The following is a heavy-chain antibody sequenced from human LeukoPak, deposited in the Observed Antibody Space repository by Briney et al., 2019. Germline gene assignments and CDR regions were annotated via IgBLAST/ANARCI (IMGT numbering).Heavy chain of an antibody. V-gene: IGHV3-21*01. Sequence: PGGSLRLSCAASGFTFSSYEMNWVRQAPGKGLEWVSSISSSSSYIYYADSVKGRFAISRDNAKNSLYLQMNSLRAEDTAVYYCASHRRPDYYYYYYMDVWGKGTTVTISS. CDR1: GFTFSSYE. D-gene: IGHD1-14*01. CDR2: ISSSSSYI. J-gene: IGHJ6*03. CDR3: ASHRRPDYYYYYYMDV.